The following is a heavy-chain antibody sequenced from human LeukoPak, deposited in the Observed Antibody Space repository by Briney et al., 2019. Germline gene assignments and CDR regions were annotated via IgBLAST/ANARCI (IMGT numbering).Heavy chain of an antibody. Sequence: KPSETLSLTCAVSGYSISSGYYWSWIRQSPGKGLEYIGYIYYTGSTNYNPSLKSPVTISLDTPNNQFSLILSSVTAADTAVYYCTRGLRGGDYQLLPFGYWGQGTLVTVSS. V-gene: IGHV4-61*01. CDR1: GYSISSGYY. J-gene: IGHJ4*02. D-gene: IGHD1-26*01. CDR2: IYYTGST. CDR3: TRGLRGGDYQLLPFGY.